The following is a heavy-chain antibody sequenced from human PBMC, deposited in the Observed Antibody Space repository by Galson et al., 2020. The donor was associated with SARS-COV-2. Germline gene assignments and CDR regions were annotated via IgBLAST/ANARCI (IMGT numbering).Heavy chain of an antibody. Sequence: ASVKVSCKASGYTFSGYYMHWVRQAPGQGLEWMGRINPKTGGTNSPQKLQGRVTMTTDTSTSTAYMELRSLRSDDTAVYYCARAGGYSYDSYYMDVWGRGTTVTSSS. J-gene: IGHJ6*03. CDR2: INPKTGGT. CDR1: GYTFSGYY. CDR3: ARAGGYSYDSYYMDV. D-gene: IGHD5-18*01. V-gene: IGHV1-2*06.